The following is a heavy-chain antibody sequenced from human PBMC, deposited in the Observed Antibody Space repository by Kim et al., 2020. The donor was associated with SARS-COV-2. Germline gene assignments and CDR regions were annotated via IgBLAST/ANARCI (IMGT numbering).Heavy chain of an antibody. D-gene: IGHD6-19*01. CDR1: GGSISSSSYY. J-gene: IGHJ4*02. CDR3: ARDLPYSSGWYVEDY. Sequence: SETLSLTCTVSGGSISSSSYYWGWIRQPPGKGLEWIGSIYYSGSTYYNPSLKSRVTISVDTSKNQFSLKLSSVTAADTAVYYCARDLPYSSGWYVEDYWGQGTPVTVSS. V-gene: IGHV4-39*07. CDR2: IYYSGST.